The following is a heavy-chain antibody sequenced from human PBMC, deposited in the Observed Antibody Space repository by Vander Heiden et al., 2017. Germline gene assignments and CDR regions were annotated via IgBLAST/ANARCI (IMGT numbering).Heavy chain of an antibody. CDR1: GFTFSSYA. D-gene: IGHD3-16*01. J-gene: IGHJ4*02. CDR2: ISGSGGST. Sequence: CAASGFTFSSYAMSWVRQAPGKGLEWVSAISGSGGSTYYADSVKGRFTISRDNSKNTLYLQMNSLRAEDTAGYYCAKGDLGTEFDYWGQGTLGTLSS. V-gene: IGHV3-23*01. CDR3: AKGDLGTEFDY.